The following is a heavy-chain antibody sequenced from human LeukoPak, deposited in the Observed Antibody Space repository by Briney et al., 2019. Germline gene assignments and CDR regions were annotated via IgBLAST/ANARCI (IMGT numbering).Heavy chain of an antibody. CDR3: AKDILDDSSLEIDY. V-gene: IGHV3-9*01. CDR1: GFTFDDYA. CDR2: ISWNSGSI. J-gene: IGHJ4*02. D-gene: IGHD3-22*01. Sequence: GRSLRLSCAASGFTFDDYAMHWVRQAPGKALDRSSGISWNSGSIGYADSVKGRFTISRDNAKNSLYLQMNSLRAEDTALYYCAKDILDDSSLEIDYWGQGTLVTVSS.